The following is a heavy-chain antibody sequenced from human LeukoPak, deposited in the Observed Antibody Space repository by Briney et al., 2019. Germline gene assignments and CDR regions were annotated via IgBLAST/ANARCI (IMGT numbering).Heavy chain of an antibody. V-gene: IGHV3-7*01. Sequence: GSLRLSCAASGFTFSTYWMTWVRQAPGKGLEWVANMKGDGSEKHYVDSVKGRFTISRDNARNSLYLQMNSLRAEDTAVYYCARGPTGTVALFDYWGQGTLVTVSS. CDR2: MKGDGSEK. D-gene: IGHD6-19*01. CDR3: ARGPTGTVALFDY. CDR1: GFTFSTYW. J-gene: IGHJ4*02.